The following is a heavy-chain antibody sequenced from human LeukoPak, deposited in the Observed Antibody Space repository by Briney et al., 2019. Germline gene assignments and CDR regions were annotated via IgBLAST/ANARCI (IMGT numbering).Heavy chain of an antibody. V-gene: IGHV4-34*01. J-gene: IGHJ4*02. D-gene: IGHD4-17*01. CDR2: INHSGST. CDR1: GGSFSGYY. CDR3: ASGTTVTSFSLDY. Sequence: SETLSLTCAVYGGSFSGYYWSWIRQPPGKGLEWIGEINHSGSTNYNPSLKSRVTISVDTSKDQFSLKLSSVTAADTAVYYCASGTTVTSFSLDYWGQGTLVTVSS.